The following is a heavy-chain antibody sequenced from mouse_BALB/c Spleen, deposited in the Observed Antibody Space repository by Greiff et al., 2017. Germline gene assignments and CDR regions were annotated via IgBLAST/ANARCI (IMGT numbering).Heavy chain of an antibody. Sequence: VQLVESGPGLVAPSQSLSITCTVSGFSLTDYGVSWIRQPPGKGLEWLGVIWGGGSTYYSSTLKSRLSISKDNSKSQVFLKMNSLQTGDTAMYYCAKHDGYGFAYWGQGTLVTVSA. J-gene: IGHJ3*01. V-gene: IGHV2-6-5*01. CDR2: IWGGGST. CDR1: GFSLTDYG. CDR3: AKHDGYGFAY. D-gene: IGHD1-2*01.